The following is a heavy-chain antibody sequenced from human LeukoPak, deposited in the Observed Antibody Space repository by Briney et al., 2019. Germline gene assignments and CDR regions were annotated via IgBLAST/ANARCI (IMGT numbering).Heavy chain of an antibody. CDR3: ARHRSEAAFDF. V-gene: IGHV3-66*04. Sequence: GGSLRLSCAASGFTVSNNFMSWVRQAPGKGLEWVSIIYSGGSTYYADSVKGRFTISRDNSKNTLYLQMNSLRAEDTAVYYCARHRSEAAFDFWGQGTLVTVSS. J-gene: IGHJ4*02. CDR1: GFTVSNNF. CDR2: IYSGGST. D-gene: IGHD3-10*01.